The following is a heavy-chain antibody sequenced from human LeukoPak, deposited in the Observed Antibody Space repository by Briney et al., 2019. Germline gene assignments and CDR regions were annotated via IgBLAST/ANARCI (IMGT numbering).Heavy chain of an antibody. CDR2: IKSKTDGGTT. CDR1: GFTFSNAW. J-gene: IGHJ4*02. D-gene: IGHD3-22*01. Sequence: PGGSLRLSCAASGFTFSNAWMSWVRQAPGKGLEWVGRIKSKTDGGTTDYAAPGKGRFTISRDDSKNTLYLQMNSLKTEDTAVYYCTTLIVVVIRSLGYWGQGTLVTVSS. CDR3: TTLIVVVIRSLGY. V-gene: IGHV3-15*01.